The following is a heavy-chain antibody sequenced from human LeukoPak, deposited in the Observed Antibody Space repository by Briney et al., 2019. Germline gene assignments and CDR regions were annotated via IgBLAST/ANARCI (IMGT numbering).Heavy chain of an antibody. CDR2: ISSSSSYI. CDR1: VFTSTSYS. Sequence: GCLRLSSAPSVFTSTSYSMRWVREAPGKGLEWVSAISSSSSYIYNADSVKGRFTISRDNAKNSLNLQMNSLRAEDTAVYYCERGGYSSSVLGVDYWGQGTLVTVSS. D-gene: IGHD6-6*01. J-gene: IGHJ4*02. CDR3: ERGGYSSSVLGVDY. V-gene: IGHV3-21*01.